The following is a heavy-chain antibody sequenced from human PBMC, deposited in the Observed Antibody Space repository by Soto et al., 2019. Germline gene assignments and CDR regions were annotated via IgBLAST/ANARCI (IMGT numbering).Heavy chain of an antibody. CDR1: GFTFSSYA. CDR2: ISGSGSRT. CDR3: AKGTYRDYVYWDHAFDI. D-gene: IGHD4-17*01. J-gene: IGHJ3*02. Sequence: PGGSLRLSCAASGFTFSSYAMSWVRQAPGKGLEWVSAISGSGSRTYYADPVKGRFTFSRDNSKKTLYLQMNSLRAEDTAVYFCAKGTYRDYVYWDHAFDIWGQGTMVNVSS. V-gene: IGHV3-23*01.